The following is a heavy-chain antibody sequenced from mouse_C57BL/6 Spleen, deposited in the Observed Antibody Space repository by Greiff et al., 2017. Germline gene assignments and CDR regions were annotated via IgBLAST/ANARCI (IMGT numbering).Heavy chain of an antibody. CDR3: ARVTTVVATPYFDY. CDR1: GYAFSSYW. J-gene: IGHJ2*01. CDR2: IYPGDGDT. D-gene: IGHD1-1*01. Sequence: QVQLQQSGAELVKPGASVKISCKASGYAFSSYWMNWVKQRPGKGLEWIGQIYPGDGDTNYNGKFKGKATLTADKSSSTAYMQLSSLTSEDSAVYFCARVTTVVATPYFDYWGQGTTLTVSS. V-gene: IGHV1-80*01.